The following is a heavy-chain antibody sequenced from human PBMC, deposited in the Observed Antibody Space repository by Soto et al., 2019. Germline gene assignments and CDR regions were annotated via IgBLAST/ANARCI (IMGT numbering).Heavy chain of an antibody. V-gene: IGHV3-23*01. CDR1: GFTFSSFA. CDR2: IIDSGGST. J-gene: IGHJ1*01. Sequence: GGSLRLSCAASGFTFSSFAMGWVRQAPGKGLEWVSDIIDSGGSTYYADSVKGRFTISRDNSKSTLYLQMNSLRAEDTALYYCANGVPGIAVAGTGYFQHWGQGTLVTVSS. CDR3: ANGVPGIAVAGTGYFQH. D-gene: IGHD6-19*01.